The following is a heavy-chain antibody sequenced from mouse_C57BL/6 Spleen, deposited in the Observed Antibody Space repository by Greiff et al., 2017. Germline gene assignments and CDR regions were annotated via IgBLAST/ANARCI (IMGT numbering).Heavy chain of an antibody. J-gene: IGHJ3*01. D-gene: IGHD1-1*01. Sequence: VQLQQSGPELVKPGASVKISCKASGYAFRSSWMNWVKQRPGKGLEWIGRIYPGDGDTNYNGKFKGKATLTADKSSSTAYMQLSSLTSEDSAVYFCARQDGSSPWFAYWGQGTLVTVSA. CDR2: IYPGDGDT. CDR3: ARQDGSSPWFAY. V-gene: IGHV1-82*01. CDR1: GYAFRSSW.